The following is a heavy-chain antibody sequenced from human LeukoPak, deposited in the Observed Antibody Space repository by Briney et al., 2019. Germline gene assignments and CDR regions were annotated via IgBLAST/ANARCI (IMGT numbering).Heavy chain of an antibody. Sequence: SQTLSLTCAVSGDSVSSNSAAWNWIRQSPSRGLEWLGRTYYRSKWYNDYAVSVKSRITINPDTSKNQFSLQLNSVTPDDTAAYYCARTLTESGNWFDPWGQGTLVTVSS. CDR3: ARTLTESGNWFDP. J-gene: IGHJ5*02. V-gene: IGHV6-1*01. D-gene: IGHD7-27*01. CDR1: GDSVSSNSAA. CDR2: TYYRSKWYN.